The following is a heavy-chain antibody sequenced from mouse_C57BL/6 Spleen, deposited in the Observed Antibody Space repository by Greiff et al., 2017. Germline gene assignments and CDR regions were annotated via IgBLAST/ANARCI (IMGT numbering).Heavy chain of an antibody. J-gene: IGHJ4*01. D-gene: IGHD4-1*01. CDR3: VRQEELGRGTMDY. V-gene: IGHV10-1*01. Sequence: EPGGGLVQPKGSLKLSCAASGFSFNTYAMNWVRQAPGKGLEWVARIRSKSNNYATYYADSVKDRFTISRDDSESMLYLQMNNLKTEDTAMYYCVRQEELGRGTMDYWGQGTSVTVSS. CDR1: GFSFNTYA. CDR2: IRSKSNNYAT.